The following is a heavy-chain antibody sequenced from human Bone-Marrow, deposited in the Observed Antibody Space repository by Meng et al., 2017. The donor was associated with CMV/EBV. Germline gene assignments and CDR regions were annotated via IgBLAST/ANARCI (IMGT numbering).Heavy chain of an antibody. CDR2: ISSSSSYI. Sequence: GESLKISCAASGFTFSSYSMNWVRQAPGKGLEWVSSISSSSSYIYYADSVKGRFTISRDNAKNSLYLQMNSLRAEDTAVYYCARDAGDYEYGMDVWGQGTTVTVSS. CDR3: ARDAGDYEYGMDV. CDR1: GFTFSSYS. J-gene: IGHJ6*02. V-gene: IGHV3-21*01.